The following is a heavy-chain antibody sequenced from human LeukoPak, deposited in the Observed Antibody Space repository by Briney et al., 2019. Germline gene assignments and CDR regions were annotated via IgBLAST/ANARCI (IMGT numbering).Heavy chain of an antibody. Sequence: GGSLRLSCAASGFTFSSYWMSWVRQAPGKGLEWVAKIKQDGSEKYYVDSVKGRFTISRDNAKNSLYLQMNSLRAEDTAVYYCAREDHYQLLLHYFDYWGQGTPVTVSS. CDR2: IKQDGSEK. CDR1: GFTFSSYW. D-gene: IGHD2-2*01. V-gene: IGHV3-7*01. CDR3: AREDHYQLLLHYFDY. J-gene: IGHJ4*02.